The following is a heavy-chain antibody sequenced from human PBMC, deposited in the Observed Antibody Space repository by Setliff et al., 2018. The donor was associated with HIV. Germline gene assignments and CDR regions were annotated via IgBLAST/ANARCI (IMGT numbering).Heavy chain of an antibody. CDR3: ARGIYSYGYLFDY. V-gene: IGHV3-11*01. CDR2: IRSSGSTI. CDR1: GFTFSRYW. D-gene: IGHD5-18*01. Sequence: GGSLRLSCAASGFTFSRYWMSWIRQPPGKGLEWVSYIRSSGSTIYYADSVKGRFTISRDNAKNLLYLQMNSLRAEDTAVYYCARGIYSYGYLFDYWGQGTLVTVSS. J-gene: IGHJ4*02.